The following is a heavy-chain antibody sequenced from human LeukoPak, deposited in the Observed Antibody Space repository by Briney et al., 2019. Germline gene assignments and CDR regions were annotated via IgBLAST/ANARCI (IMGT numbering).Heavy chain of an antibody. Sequence: GGSLRLSCAASGFTFSTYNMNWVRQAPGKGLEWVPYISSSSTTIYYADSVKGRFTISRDNAKNSLFLQINSLRAEDTALYYCARGYSRAAFDIWGQGTVVAVSS. D-gene: IGHD2-15*01. CDR2: ISSSSTTI. V-gene: IGHV3-48*04. CDR3: ARGYSRAAFDI. CDR1: GFTFSTYN. J-gene: IGHJ3*02.